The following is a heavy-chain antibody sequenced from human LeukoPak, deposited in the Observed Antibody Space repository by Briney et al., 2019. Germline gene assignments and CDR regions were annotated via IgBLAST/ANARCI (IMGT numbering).Heavy chain of an antibody. CDR2: ISAYNGNT. J-gene: IGHJ4*02. D-gene: IGHD3-10*01. CDR1: GYTFTSYG. V-gene: IGHV1-18*01. Sequence: GASVKVSCKASGYTFTSYGISWVRQAPGQGLEWMGWISAYNGNTNYAQKLQGRVTMTTDTSTSTAYMELRSLRSDDTAVYYCARVSGTMVRGVIMPDRFDYWGQGTLVTVSS. CDR3: ARVSGTMVRGVIMPDRFDY.